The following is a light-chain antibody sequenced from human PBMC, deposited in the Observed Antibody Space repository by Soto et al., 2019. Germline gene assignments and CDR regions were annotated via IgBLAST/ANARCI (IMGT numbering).Light chain of an antibody. V-gene: IGKV1-39*01. CDR2: AAS. J-gene: IGKJ1*01. CDR3: QQSYRTPRT. Sequence: DIQMTQSPSSLSASVGHRVTITCRASQSISTYLNWYQQKPGKAPKLLIYAASSLQSGVPSRFSGSGSGTDFTLTISSLQPEDFATYYCQQSYRTPRTFGQGTNVDIK. CDR1: QSISTY.